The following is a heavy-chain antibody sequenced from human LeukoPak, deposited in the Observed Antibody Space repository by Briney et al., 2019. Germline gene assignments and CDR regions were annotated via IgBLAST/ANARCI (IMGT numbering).Heavy chain of an antibody. CDR1: DXSISSSSFY. CDR2: VFYNGDT. J-gene: IGHJ3*02. D-gene: IGHD4-23*01. Sequence: SETLSLTCIVSDXSISSSSFYWSWIRQPPGKGREWIANVFYNGDTYYYPSLRSRVTISVDTSKNQFSLKLTSVTAADTAVYYCARLPRPGTAVITHDAFDIWGQGTVVTVSS. V-gene: IGHV4-39*01. CDR3: ARLPRPGTAVITHDAFDI.